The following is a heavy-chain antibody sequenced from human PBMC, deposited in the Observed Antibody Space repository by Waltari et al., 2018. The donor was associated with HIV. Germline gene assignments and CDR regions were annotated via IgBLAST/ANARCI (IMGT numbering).Heavy chain of an antibody. CDR3: HRPWDSDQWGSDL. D-gene: IGHD3-16*01. CDR2: LNPRSGDR. CDR1: GYTFIGYF. V-gene: IGHV1-2*02. Sequence: QDQLIQSGTEVKEPGTSLRVSCRASGYTFIGYFIHWVRQPPGQGLEWMGDLNPRSGDRENEQKFRGRVSLTGDRAVTTASLDLKGLRFDDKATYFCHRPWDSDQWGSDLWGQGTLVIVS. J-gene: IGHJ4*01.